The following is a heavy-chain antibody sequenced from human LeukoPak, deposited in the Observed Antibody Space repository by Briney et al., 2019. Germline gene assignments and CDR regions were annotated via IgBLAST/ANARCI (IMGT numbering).Heavy chain of an antibody. CDR2: IYTSGST. Sequence: TSQTLSLTCTVSGGSISSGSYYWRWIRQPAGKGLEWIGRIYTSGSTNYNPSLKSRVTISVDTSKNQFSLKLSSVTAADTAVYYCAREAPHHRMELPPDYWGQGTLVTVSS. V-gene: IGHV4-61*02. J-gene: IGHJ4*02. CDR3: AREAPHHRMELPPDY. CDR1: GGSISSGSYY. D-gene: IGHD1-26*01.